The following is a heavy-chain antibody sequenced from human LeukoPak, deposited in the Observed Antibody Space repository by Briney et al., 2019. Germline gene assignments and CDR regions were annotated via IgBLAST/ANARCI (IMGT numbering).Heavy chain of an antibody. CDR3: AREWGLESSGYYYAY. V-gene: IGHV1-69*13. CDR1: GGTFSSYA. D-gene: IGHD3-22*01. CDR2: ITPIFGTA. Sequence: ASVKVSCKASGGTFSSYAISWVRQAPGQGFEWMGGITPIFGTANFAQKFQGRVSITADESTSTAFMELSSLRSEDTAVYYCAREWGLESSGYYYAYWGQGTLVTVSS. J-gene: IGHJ4*02.